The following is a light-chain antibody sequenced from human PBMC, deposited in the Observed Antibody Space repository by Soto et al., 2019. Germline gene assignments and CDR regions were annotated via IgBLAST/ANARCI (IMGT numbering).Light chain of an antibody. Sequence: QSVLTQPPSMSAAPGRRVTISCSGTSSNIGDNFVSWYRQFPGTAPELLIYDNYKRPSGIPDRFSGSKSGTSATLGITGLQTGDEADYYCGTWDTSLSNWVFGGGTKLTVL. V-gene: IGLV1-51*01. CDR2: DNY. CDR3: GTWDTSLSNWV. J-gene: IGLJ3*02. CDR1: SSNIGDNF.